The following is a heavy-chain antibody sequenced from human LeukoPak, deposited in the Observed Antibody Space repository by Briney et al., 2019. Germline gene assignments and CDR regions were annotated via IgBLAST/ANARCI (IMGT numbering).Heavy chain of an antibody. CDR3: AKGLYSSSVYYYYMDV. Sequence: GGSLRLSCAASGFTFDDYAMHWVRQAPGKGLEWVSLISWDGGGTYDADSVKGRFTISRDNSKNSLYLQMNSLRAEDTALYYCAKGLYSSSVYYYYMDVWGKGTTVTVSS. CDR1: GFTFDDYA. CDR2: ISWDGGGT. D-gene: IGHD6-13*01. J-gene: IGHJ6*03. V-gene: IGHV3-43D*03.